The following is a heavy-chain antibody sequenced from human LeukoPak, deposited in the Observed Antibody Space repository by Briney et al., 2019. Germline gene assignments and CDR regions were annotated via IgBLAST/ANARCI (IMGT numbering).Heavy chain of an antibody. Sequence: ASVKVSCKASGYTFTSYYMHWVRQAPGQGLEWMGITNPSGGSTSYAQKFQGRVTMTRDTSTSTVYMELSSLRSEDTAVYYCARATGYSGSYYGWFDPWGQGTLVTVSS. CDR3: ARATGYSGSYYGWFDP. J-gene: IGHJ5*02. V-gene: IGHV1-46*01. D-gene: IGHD1-26*01. CDR2: TNPSGGST. CDR1: GYTFTSYY.